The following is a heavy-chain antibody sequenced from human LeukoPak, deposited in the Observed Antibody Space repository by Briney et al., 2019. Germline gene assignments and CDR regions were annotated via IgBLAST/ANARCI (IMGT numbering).Heavy chain of an antibody. CDR2: IYPGDSDS. D-gene: IGHD2-15*01. Sequence: GESLKISCKGSGYSFTSYWIAWVRQMPGKGLECMGIIYPGDSDSRYSPSFQGQVTISADKSISTAYLQWSSLKASDTAMYYCARGALSELRYCSGGSCSAEYFQHWGQGTLVTVSS. CDR1: GYSFTSYW. CDR3: ARGALSELRYCSGGSCSAEYFQH. V-gene: IGHV5-51*01. J-gene: IGHJ1*01.